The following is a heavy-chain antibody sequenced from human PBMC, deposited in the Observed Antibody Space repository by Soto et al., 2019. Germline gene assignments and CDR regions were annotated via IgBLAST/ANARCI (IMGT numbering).Heavy chain of an antibody. CDR3: ARQSILTGFDY. CDR1: GGSISSSSYY. V-gene: IGHV4-39*01. Sequence: SETLSLTCTVSGGSISSSSYYWGWIRQPPGKGLEWIGSIYYSGSTYYNPSLKSRVTISVDTSKNQFSLKLSSVTAADTAVYYCARQSILTGFDYWGQGTLVTVPQ. D-gene: IGHD3-9*01. CDR2: IYYSGST. J-gene: IGHJ4*02.